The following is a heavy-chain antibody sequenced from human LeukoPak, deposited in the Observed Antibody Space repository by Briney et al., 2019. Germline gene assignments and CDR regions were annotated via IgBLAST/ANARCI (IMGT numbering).Heavy chain of an antibody. CDR1: GYSFTSYW. CDR3: ARGQWLATHPFDY. D-gene: IGHD6-19*01. V-gene: IGHV5-51*01. Sequence: GESLKISCKGSGYSFTSYWIGWVRPMPGKGLEWMGIIYPGDSDTRYSPSFQGQVTISADKSISTAYLQWSSLKASDTAMYYCARGQWLATHPFDYWGQGTLVTVSS. CDR2: IYPGDSDT. J-gene: IGHJ4*02.